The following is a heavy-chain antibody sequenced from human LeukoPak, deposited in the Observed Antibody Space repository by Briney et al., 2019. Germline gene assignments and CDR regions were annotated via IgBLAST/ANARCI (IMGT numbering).Heavy chain of an antibody. CDR2: INTNTGNP. CDR1: GYTFTSYA. D-gene: IGHD3-10*01. CDR3: ARDFRELWFGELLSALYYYYYMDV. Sequence: VSVKVSCKASGYTFTSYAMNWVRQAPGQGLEWMGWINTNTGNPTYAQGFTGRFVFSLDTSVSTAYLQISSLKAEDTAVYYCARDFRELWFGELLSALYYYYYMDVWGKGTTVTVSS. V-gene: IGHV7-4-1*02. J-gene: IGHJ6*03.